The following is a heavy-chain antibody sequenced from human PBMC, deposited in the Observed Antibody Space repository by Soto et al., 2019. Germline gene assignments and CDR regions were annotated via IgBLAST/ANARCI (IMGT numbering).Heavy chain of an antibody. CDR1: SGSMSGYY. CDR3: ARAGDYDFWSGYSNDDFDI. Sequence: PSETRSLTCTVSSGSMSGYYWNWIRQPPGKGLEWIGYIYYSGSTNYNPSLKSRVTISVDTSKNQFSLKLSSVTAADTAVYYCARAGDYDFWSGYSNDDFDIWGQGTMVTVSS. D-gene: IGHD3-3*01. J-gene: IGHJ3*02. CDR2: IYYSGST. V-gene: IGHV4-59*01.